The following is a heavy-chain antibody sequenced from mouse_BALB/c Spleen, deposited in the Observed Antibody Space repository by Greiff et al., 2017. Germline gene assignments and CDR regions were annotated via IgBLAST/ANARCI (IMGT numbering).Heavy chain of an antibody. CDR1: GDSITSGY. V-gene: IGHV3-8*02. CDR2: ISYSGST. Sequence: ESGPSLVKPSQTLSLTCSVTGDSITSGYWNWIRKFPGNKLEYMGYISYSGSTYYNPSLKSRISITRDTSKNQYYLQLNSVTTEDTATYYCARWGGNYSYAMDYWGQGTSVTVSS. D-gene: IGHD2-1*01. J-gene: IGHJ4*01. CDR3: ARWGGNYSYAMDY.